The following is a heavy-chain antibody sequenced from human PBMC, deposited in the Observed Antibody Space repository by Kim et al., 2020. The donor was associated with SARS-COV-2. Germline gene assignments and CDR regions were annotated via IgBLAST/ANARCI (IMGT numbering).Heavy chain of an antibody. CDR3: ARQASALKEQLADFDY. Sequence: GESLKISCKGSGYSFTSYWIGWVRQMPGKGLEWMGIIYPGDSDTRYSPSFQGQVTISADKSISTAYLQWSSLKASDTAMYYCARQASALKEQLADFDYWGQGTLVTVSS. J-gene: IGHJ4*02. V-gene: IGHV5-51*01. CDR2: IYPGDSDT. CDR1: GYSFTSYW. D-gene: IGHD6-13*01.